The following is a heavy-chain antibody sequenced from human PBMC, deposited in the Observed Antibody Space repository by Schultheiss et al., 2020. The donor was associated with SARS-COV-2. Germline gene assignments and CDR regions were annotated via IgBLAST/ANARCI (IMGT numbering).Heavy chain of an antibody. Sequence: SETLSLTCAVSGGSISSGNWWSWVRQPPGKGLGWIGEIYHGGNSNYNPSLKSRVTISVGTSKNQFSLKLSSVTAADTAVYYCARGRDCSGGSCQGDPWGQGTLVTVSS. CDR1: GGSISSGNW. CDR3: ARGRDCSGGSCQGDP. D-gene: IGHD2-15*01. V-gene: IGHV4-4*02. J-gene: IGHJ5*02. CDR2: IYHGGNS.